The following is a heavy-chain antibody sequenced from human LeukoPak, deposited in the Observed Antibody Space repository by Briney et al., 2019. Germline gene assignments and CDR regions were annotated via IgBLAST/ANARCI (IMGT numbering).Heavy chain of an antibody. D-gene: IGHD2/OR15-2a*01. CDR1: GFTFSSYG. J-gene: IGHJ4*02. V-gene: IGHV3-33*01. CDR2: IWYDGSNK. Sequence: PGRSLRLSCAASGFTFSSYGMHWVRQAPGKGLEWVAVIWYDGSNKYYADSVRGRFTISRDNSKNTLYLQMNSLRAEDTAVYYCARGPQYEYCYDSKCFARRYFAYWGQGTLVTVSS. CDR3: ARGPQYEYCYDSKCFARRYFAY.